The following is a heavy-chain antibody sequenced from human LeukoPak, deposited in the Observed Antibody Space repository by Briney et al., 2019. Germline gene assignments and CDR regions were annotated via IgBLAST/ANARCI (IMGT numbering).Heavy chain of an antibody. CDR3: ARDRSSGWFEDYYYYGMDV. D-gene: IGHD6-19*01. Sequence: PGGSLRLSCAASGFTFSSSAMHWVRQAPGKGLEWVAVISYDESNKYYADSVKGRFTISRDNSKNTLYLQMNSLRAEDTAVYYCARDRSSGWFEDYYYYGMDVWGQGTTVTVSS. V-gene: IGHV3-30*03. J-gene: IGHJ6*02. CDR1: GFTFSSSA. CDR2: ISYDESNK.